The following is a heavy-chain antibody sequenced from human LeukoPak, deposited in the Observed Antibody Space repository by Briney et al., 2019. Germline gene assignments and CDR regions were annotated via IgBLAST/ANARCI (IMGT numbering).Heavy chain of an antibody. Sequence: SETLSLTCTVSGGSISSYYWSWIRQPAGKGLEWIGRIYTSGSTNYNPSLKSRVTMSVDTSKNQFSLKLSSVTAADTAVYYCASTGLYYDSSGYYPDSYWYFDLWGRGTLATVSS. CDR3: ASTGLYYDSSGYYPDSYWYFDL. CDR1: GGSISSYY. CDR2: IYTSGST. V-gene: IGHV4-4*07. D-gene: IGHD3-22*01. J-gene: IGHJ2*01.